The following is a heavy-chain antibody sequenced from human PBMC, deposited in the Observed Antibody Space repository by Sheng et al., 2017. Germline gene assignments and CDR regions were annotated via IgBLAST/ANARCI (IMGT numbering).Heavy chain of an antibody. CDR2: IWYDGSNK. D-gene: IGHD2-2*01. CDR1: GFTFSSYG. Sequence: ESGGGVVQPGRSLRLSCAASGFTFSSYGMHWVRQAPGKGLEWVAVIWYDGSNKYYADSVKGRFTISRDNSKNTLYLQMNSLRAEDTAVYYCASDYCSSTSCYGLWVYWGQGTLVTVSS. J-gene: IGHJ4*02. V-gene: IGHV3-33*01. CDR3: ASDYCSSTSCYGLWVY.